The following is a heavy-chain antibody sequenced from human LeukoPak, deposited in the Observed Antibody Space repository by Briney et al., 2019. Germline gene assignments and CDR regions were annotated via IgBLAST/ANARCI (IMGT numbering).Heavy chain of an antibody. V-gene: IGHV1-46*01. J-gene: IGHJ4*02. CDR1: GYTFTNYY. CDR2: INPSGGST. D-gene: IGHD6-6*01. CDR3: ARVRGSSSVYDY. Sequence: ASVKVSCKASGYTFTNYYIHWVRQAPGQGLEWMGIINPSGGSTSYAQKFQGRVTMTRDMSTSTVYMELSSLRSEDTAVYYCARVRGSSSVYDYWGQGTLVTVSS.